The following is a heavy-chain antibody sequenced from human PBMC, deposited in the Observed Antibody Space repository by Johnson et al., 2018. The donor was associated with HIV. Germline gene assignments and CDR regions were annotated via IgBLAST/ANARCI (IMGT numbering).Heavy chain of an antibody. D-gene: IGHD3-3*01. J-gene: IGHJ3*01. CDR2: IWYDGSNQ. V-gene: IGHV3-30*19. CDR1: GFTFSSFG. CDR3: AAYYEFWSGWYTSGLVL. Sequence: QVQLVESGGGVVQPGRSLRLSCAASGFTFSSFGMHWVRQAPGKGLEWVAVIWYDGSNQYYADSVKGRFTISRDNSKNTVFLQMNSLRPEDTAMYYCAAYYEFWSGWYTSGLVLWGKGQMVTVSS.